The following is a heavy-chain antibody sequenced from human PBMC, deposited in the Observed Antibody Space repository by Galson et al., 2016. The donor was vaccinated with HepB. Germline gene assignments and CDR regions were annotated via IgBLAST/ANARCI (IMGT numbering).Heavy chain of an antibody. CDR3: ARAAIIPGARMVFDP. CDR1: GASISDSNW. CDR2: IYHTGTS. D-gene: IGHD2-2*01. Sequence: SETLSLTCAVSGASISDSNWWTWVRHVPGKGLEWIGEIYHTGTSNNNPFLSSRFTLSVDKSRNQFSLNLTSVPAADTAVYYCARAAIIPGARMVFDPWGQGILVTVSS. J-gene: IGHJ5*02. V-gene: IGHV4-4*02.